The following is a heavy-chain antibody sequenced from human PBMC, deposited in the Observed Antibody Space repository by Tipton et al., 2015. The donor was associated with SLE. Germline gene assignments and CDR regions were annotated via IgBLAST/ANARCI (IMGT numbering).Heavy chain of an antibody. J-gene: IGHJ1*01. CDR2: IYHSGNT. Sequence: TLSLTCTVTGASTGSPGDYWSWIRQYPGKGLEWIGSIYHSGNTYYNPSLQSRVTISQDTSKNLFSLKLTSVTAADTAVYYCGGGLAAPVRGYFHHWGQGTLVTVSS. CDR1: GASTGSPGDY. V-gene: IGHV4-39*07. CDR3: GGGLAAPVRGYFHH. D-gene: IGHD6-13*01.